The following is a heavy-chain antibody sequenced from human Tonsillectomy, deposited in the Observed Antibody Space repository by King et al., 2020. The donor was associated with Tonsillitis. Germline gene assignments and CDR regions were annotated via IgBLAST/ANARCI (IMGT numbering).Heavy chain of an antibody. V-gene: IGHV4-59*02. CDR2: IYYSGST. Sequence: QLQESGPGLVKPSETLSLTCTVSGGSVSSYYWSWIRQPPGKGLEWIGYIYYSGSTNYNPSLKSRVTISVDTSKNQFSLKLSSVTAADTAVYYCARERYGSGWYGGWFDPWGQGTLVTVSS. D-gene: IGHD6-19*01. J-gene: IGHJ5*02. CDR3: ARERYGSGWYGGWFDP. CDR1: GGSVSSYY.